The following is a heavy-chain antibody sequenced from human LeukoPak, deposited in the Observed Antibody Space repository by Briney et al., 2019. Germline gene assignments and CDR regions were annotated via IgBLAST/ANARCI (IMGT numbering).Heavy chain of an antibody. D-gene: IGHD5-18*01. J-gene: IGHJ4*02. CDR3: ARGVSGYSYGYGYYFDY. CDR1: GGSISSYY. CDR2: IYYSGST. V-gene: IGHV4-59*01. Sequence: SETLSLTCTVSGGSISSYYWSWIRQPPGKGLEWIGYIYYSGSTNYNPSLKSRVTISVDTSKNQFSLKLSSVTAADTAVYYCARGVSGYSYGYGYYFDYWGQGTLVTVSS.